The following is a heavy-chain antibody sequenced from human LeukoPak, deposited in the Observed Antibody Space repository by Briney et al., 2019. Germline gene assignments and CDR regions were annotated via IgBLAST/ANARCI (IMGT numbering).Heavy chain of an antibody. D-gene: IGHD3-22*01. Sequence: GGSLRLSCAASGFTFSSYEMNWVRQAPGKGLEWVAFIRYDGSNKYYADSVKGRFTISRDNSKNTLYLQMNSLRAEDTAVYYCAKDPSHYYDSSGPTDYWGQGTLVTVSS. V-gene: IGHV3-30*02. CDR1: GFTFSSYE. J-gene: IGHJ4*02. CDR2: IRYDGSNK. CDR3: AKDPSHYYDSSGPTDY.